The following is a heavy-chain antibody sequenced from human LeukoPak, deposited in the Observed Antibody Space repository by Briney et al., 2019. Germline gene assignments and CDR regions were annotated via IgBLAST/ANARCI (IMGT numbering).Heavy chain of an antibody. CDR2: IKSDEST. V-gene: IGHV3-74*01. J-gene: IGHJ1*01. Sequence: GGSLRLSCAASGFTFSSYWMHWVRQAPGQGLVWVSRIKSDESTNYADSVKGRFTISRDNAKNTLSLQMNSLRAEDTGVYYCARAPSEIGGYYPEYFRHWGQGTLVTVSS. D-gene: IGHD3-22*01. CDR1: GFTFSSYW. CDR3: ARAPSEIGGYYPEYFRH.